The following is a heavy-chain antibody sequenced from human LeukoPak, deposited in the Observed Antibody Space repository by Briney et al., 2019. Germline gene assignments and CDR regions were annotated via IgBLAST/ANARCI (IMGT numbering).Heavy chain of an antibody. CDR1: GFTFSSHG. J-gene: IGHJ4*02. V-gene: IGHV3-30*02. CDR2: IRYDGSNK. Sequence: GGSLRLSCAASGFTFSSHGMHWVRQAPGKGLEWVAFIRYDGSNKYYGDSVKGTFTISRDNSKNTLYLQMNSLRAEDTAVYYCAKRADYYGSSGYTPFDYWGQGTLVTVSS. CDR3: AKRADYYGSSGYTPFDY. D-gene: IGHD3-22*01.